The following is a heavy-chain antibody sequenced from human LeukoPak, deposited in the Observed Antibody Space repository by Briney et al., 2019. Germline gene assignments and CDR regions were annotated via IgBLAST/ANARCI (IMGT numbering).Heavy chain of an antibody. J-gene: IGHJ4*02. V-gene: IGHV1-2*06. CDR1: GYTFTAYY. D-gene: IGHD6-19*01. CDR3: AIQVAGSMVAEY. CDR2: INPNSGGT. Sequence: ASVRVSCKTSGYTFTAYYIHWVRQAPGQGLEWMGRINPNSGGTNYAQKLQGRVTMTTDTSTSTAYMELRSLRSDDTAVYYCAIQVAGSMVAEYWGQGTLVTVSS.